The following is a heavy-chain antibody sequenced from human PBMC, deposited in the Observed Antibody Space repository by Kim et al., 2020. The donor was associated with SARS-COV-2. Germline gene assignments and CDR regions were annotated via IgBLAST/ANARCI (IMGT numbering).Heavy chain of an antibody. Sequence: GGSLRLSCAASGFTFSSYSMNWVRQAPGKGLEWVSSISSSSSYIYYADSVKGRFTISRDNAKNSLYLQMNSLRAEDTAVYYCARDLVPLCYGGNCDWFDPWGQGTLVTVSS. V-gene: IGHV3-21*01. CDR3: ARDLVPLCYGGNCDWFDP. CDR1: GFTFSSYS. CDR2: ISSSSSYI. J-gene: IGHJ5*02. D-gene: IGHD2-15*01.